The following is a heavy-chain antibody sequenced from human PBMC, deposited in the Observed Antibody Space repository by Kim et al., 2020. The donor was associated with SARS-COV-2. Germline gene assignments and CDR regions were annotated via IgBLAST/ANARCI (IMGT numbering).Heavy chain of an antibody. D-gene: IGHD1-7*01. J-gene: IGHJ4*02. V-gene: IGHV3-21*01. Sequence: ADAGKGRFTISRDNAKNSLYLQMNSLGAEDTAVYYCARISYNWNSEFDYWGQGTLVTVSS. CDR3: ARISYNWNSEFDY.